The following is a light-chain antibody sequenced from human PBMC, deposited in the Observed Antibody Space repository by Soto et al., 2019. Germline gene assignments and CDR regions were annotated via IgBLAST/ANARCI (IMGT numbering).Light chain of an antibody. V-gene: IGKV3-15*01. J-gene: IGKJ2*01. Sequence: EIVMTQSPATLSVSPGGSATLSCRASQHVSSNFAWYRQKPGQAPTLLIYRASTRATGIPARFSGSGSGTEXXXXXXXXXXXXFXVYYCQQYNNWPYTFGQGTKLEIK. CDR3: QQYNNWPYT. CDR1: QHVSSN. CDR2: RAS.